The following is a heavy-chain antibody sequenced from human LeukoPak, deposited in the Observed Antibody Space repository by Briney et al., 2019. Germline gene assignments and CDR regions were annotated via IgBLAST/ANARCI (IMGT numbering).Heavy chain of an antibody. J-gene: IGHJ6*02. CDR2: ISYDGSNK. CDR1: GFTFSSYG. CDR3: AKGDIVVVPAVLDYYYGMDV. Sequence: PGRSLRLSCAASGFTFSSYGMHWVRQAPGKGLEWVAVISYDGSNKYYADSVKGRFTISRDNSKNTLYLQMNSLRAEDTALYYCAKGDIVVVPAVLDYYYGMDVWGQGTTVTVSS. D-gene: IGHD2-2*01. V-gene: IGHV3-30*18.